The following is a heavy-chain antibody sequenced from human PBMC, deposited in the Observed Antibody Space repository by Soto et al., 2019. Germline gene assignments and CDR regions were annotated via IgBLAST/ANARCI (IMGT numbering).Heavy chain of an antibody. D-gene: IGHD3-3*01. J-gene: IGHJ5*02. CDR1: GFTFSSYA. Sequence: EVQLLESGGGLVQPGGSLRLSCAASGFTFSSYAMSWVRQAPGKGLEWVSAISGSGGSTYYADSLKVRFTISRDNSKNALYLQMNSLRDEDTDVYYCAKDPTEGRITIFGVVIRWCDPWGQGTLVTVSS. CDR3: AKDPTEGRITIFGVVIRWCDP. CDR2: ISGSGGST. V-gene: IGHV3-23*01.